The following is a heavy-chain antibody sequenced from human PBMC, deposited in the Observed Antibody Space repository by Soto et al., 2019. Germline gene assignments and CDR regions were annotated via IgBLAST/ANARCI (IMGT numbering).Heavy chain of an antibody. CDR1: SGSISSSKW. D-gene: IGHD2-21*01. CDR3: ARGEAYYYYYYYMDV. Sequence: SETLSLTCAVSSGSISSSKWWSWVRQPPGKGLEWIGEIYHSGSTNYNPSLKSRVTISVDKSKNQFSLKLSSVTAADTAVYYCARGEAYYYYYYYMDVWGKGTTVTVSS. J-gene: IGHJ6*03. CDR2: IYHSGST. V-gene: IGHV4-4*02.